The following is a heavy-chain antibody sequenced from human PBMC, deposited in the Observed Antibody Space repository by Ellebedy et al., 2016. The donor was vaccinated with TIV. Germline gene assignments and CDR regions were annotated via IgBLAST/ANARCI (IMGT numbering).Heavy chain of an antibody. Sequence: SVKVSCXASGGTFSSNALNWVRQAPGQGLEWMGGIIPIFGPPNYAQNFQGRLTIGADESTGTAYMELSSLTSEDTAVYYCATPYSSSAGNGMDVWGQGTTVTVSS. CDR3: ATPYSSSAGNGMDV. D-gene: IGHD6-6*01. CDR1: GGTFSSNA. CDR2: IIPIFGPP. J-gene: IGHJ6*02. V-gene: IGHV1-69*13.